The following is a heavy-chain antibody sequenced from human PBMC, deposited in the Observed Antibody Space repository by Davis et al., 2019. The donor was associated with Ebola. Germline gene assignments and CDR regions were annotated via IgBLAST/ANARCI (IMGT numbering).Heavy chain of an antibody. CDR2: INLDGSEK. CDR3: AKGTRDY. V-gene: IGHV3-7*01. J-gene: IGHJ4*02. CDR1: GFTFSNFW. Sequence: GGSLRLSCAASGFTFSNFWMSWVRQAPGKGLEWVAKINLDGSEKYYVDSVKGRFTISRDNAKNSLYLQMNSLRAEDTAVYYCAKGTRDYWGQGTLVTVSS.